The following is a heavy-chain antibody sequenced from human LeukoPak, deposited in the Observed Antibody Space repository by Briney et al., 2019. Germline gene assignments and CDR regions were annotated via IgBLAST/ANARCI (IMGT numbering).Heavy chain of an antibody. J-gene: IGHJ4*02. CDR1: GFTYTNYA. D-gene: IGHD1-26*01. CDR2: ISGSGRST. V-gene: IGHV3-23*01. Sequence: GGSLRLSCAASGFTYTNYAMNWVRQAPEKGLEWVSVISGSGRSTYYADSVKGRFTISRDKSKNTLYLQMNSLRAEDTAIYYCAKSVVNSGTYIPFDYWGRGTLVTVSS. CDR3: AKSVVNSGTYIPFDY.